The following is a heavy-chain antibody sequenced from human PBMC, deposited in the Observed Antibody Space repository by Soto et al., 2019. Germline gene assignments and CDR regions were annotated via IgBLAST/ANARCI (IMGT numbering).Heavy chain of an antibody. CDR1: GGSISSGGYY. CDR3: ARVIDLVATGRNAFDI. D-gene: IGHD5-12*01. V-gene: IGHV4-31*03. Sequence: QVQLQESGPGLVKPSQTLSLTCTVSGGSISSGGYYWSWIRQHPGKGLEWIGYIYYSGSTYYNPSRNGRVTISVDTSKNQFSLRLSTVTAADTAVYYCARVIDLVATGRNAFDIWGQGTMVTVSS. CDR2: IYYSGST. J-gene: IGHJ3*02.